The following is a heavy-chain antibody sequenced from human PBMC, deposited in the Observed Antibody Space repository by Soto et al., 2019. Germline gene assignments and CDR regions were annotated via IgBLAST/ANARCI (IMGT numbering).Heavy chain of an antibody. Sequence: QVQLVQSGAELKKPGSSVRVSCKASGDTFNFYTINWVRQAPGQGLECMGRTIPMLSMSNYALKFQGRLFITAEKSTSTAYMDLNSLKSEDTAMYYCATTYGSGSQAFDFLGQGTLVTVSS. D-gene: IGHD3-10*01. CDR3: ATTYGSGSQAFDF. V-gene: IGHV1-69*02. CDR2: TIPMLSMS. J-gene: IGHJ4*02. CDR1: GDTFNFYT.